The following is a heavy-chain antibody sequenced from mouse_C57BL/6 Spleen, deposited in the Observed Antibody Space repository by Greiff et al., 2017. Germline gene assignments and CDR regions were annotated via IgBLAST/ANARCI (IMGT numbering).Heavy chain of an antibody. Sequence: AQLQQSGPELVKPGASVKMSCKASGYTFTDYNMHWVKQSHGKSLEWIGYINPNNGGTSYNQKFKGKATLTVNKSSSTAYMELRSLTSEDSAVYYCARDSNYWYFDVWGTGTTVTVSS. CDR2: INPNNGGT. J-gene: IGHJ1*03. D-gene: IGHD2-5*01. CDR1: GYTFTDYN. V-gene: IGHV1-22*01. CDR3: ARDSNYWYFDV.